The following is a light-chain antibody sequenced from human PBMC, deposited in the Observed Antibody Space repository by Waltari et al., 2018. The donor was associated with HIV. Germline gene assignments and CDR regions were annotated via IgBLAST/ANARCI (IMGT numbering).Light chain of an antibody. CDR3: QAWDSSTGLYV. Sequence: SYELTQPPSVSVSPGQTASITCSGAKLGDQYACWYQQKPGQSPVLVIYQDSKRPSGIPERFSGSNSGNTATLTISGTQAMDEADYYCQAWDSSTGLYVFGTGTKVTVL. CDR1: KLGDQY. J-gene: IGLJ1*01. V-gene: IGLV3-1*01. CDR2: QDS.